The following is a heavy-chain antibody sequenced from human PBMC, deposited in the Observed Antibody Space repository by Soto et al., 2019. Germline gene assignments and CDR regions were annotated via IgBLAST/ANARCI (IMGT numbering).Heavy chain of an antibody. CDR3: AKDTYSSSWYEFDY. Sequence: DVQLVESGGGLVQPGRSLRLSCAASGFTFDDYAMHWVRQAPGKGLEWVSGISWNSGSIGYADSVKGRFTISRDNAKNSLYLQMNSLRAEDTALYYCAKDTYSSSWYEFDYWGQGTLVTVSS. V-gene: IGHV3-9*01. CDR2: ISWNSGSI. D-gene: IGHD6-13*01. CDR1: GFTFDDYA. J-gene: IGHJ4*02.